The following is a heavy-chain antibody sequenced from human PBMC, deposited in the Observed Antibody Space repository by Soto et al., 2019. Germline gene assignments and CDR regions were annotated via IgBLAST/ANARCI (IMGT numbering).Heavy chain of an antibody. CDR2: IFYSGST. J-gene: IGHJ6*02. Sequence: SETLSLTCTVSGGSISSSSYYWGWIRQPPGKGLEWIGSIFYSGSTYYNPSLKSRVTISVDTSKNQFSLKLSSVTAADTAVYYCARHLTYCSAGSCYSDFPYYGMDVWGQGTTVIVSS. V-gene: IGHV4-39*01. CDR3: ARHLTYCSAGSCYSDFPYYGMDV. CDR1: GGSISSSSYY. D-gene: IGHD2-15*01.